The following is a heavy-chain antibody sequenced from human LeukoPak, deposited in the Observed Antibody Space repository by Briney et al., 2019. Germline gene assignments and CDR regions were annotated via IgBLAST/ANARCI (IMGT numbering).Heavy chain of an antibody. CDR1: GGSFSGYY. CDR2: INHSGST. Sequence: SETLSLTCAVYGGSFSGYYWSWIRQPPGKGLEWIGEINHSGSTNYNPSLKSRVTIPVDTSKNQFSLKLSSVTAADTAVYYCARGNPPYYDFWSGEYYYYYGMDVWGQGTTVTVSS. J-gene: IGHJ6*02. CDR3: ARGNPPYYDFWSGEYYYYYGMDV. D-gene: IGHD3-3*01. V-gene: IGHV4-34*01.